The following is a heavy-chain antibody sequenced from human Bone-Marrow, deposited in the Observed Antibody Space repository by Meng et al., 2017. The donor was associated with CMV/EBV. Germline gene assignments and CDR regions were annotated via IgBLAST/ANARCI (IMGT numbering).Heavy chain of an antibody. CDR1: GFTFSSYA. D-gene: IGHD3-16*01. J-gene: IGHJ4*02. CDR3: AKVITAYFDY. V-gene: IGHV3-30*04. Sequence: GGSLRLSCAASGFTFSSYAMHWVRQAPGKGLEWVAVISYDGSNKYYADSVKGRFTISRDNSKNTLYLQMNTLRGEDTAIYYCAKVITAYFDYWGQGTLVTVSS. CDR2: ISYDGSNK.